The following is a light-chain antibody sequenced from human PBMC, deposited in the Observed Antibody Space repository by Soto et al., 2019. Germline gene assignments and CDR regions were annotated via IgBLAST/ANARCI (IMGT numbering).Light chain of an antibody. CDR3: MQALQTPKT. Sequence: DIVMTQSPLSLPVTPGEPASISCRSSQSLLHSNGYNYLDWYLQKPGQSPQLLIYLGSNRASGGPDRFSGSGSGTYFTLKISRVEAEDVGVYYCMQALQTPKTFGQGTKVEIK. V-gene: IGKV2-28*01. CDR1: QSLLHSNGYNY. J-gene: IGKJ1*01. CDR2: LGS.